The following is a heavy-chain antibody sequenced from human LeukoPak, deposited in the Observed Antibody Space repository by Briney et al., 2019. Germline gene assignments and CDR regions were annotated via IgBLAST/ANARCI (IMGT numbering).Heavy chain of an antibody. CDR3: AARLMGATYFDY. D-gene: IGHD1-26*01. CDR1: GFTFTNYA. V-gene: IGHV3-23*01. J-gene: IGHJ4*02. Sequence: GGSLRLSCAASGFTFTNYAMTWVRQAPGKGLEWVSVISDSGGVTYYADSVKGRFTISIDNSKNTLYLQMNSLRAEDTAVYYCAARLMGATYFDYWGQGALVTVSS. CDR2: ISDSGGVT.